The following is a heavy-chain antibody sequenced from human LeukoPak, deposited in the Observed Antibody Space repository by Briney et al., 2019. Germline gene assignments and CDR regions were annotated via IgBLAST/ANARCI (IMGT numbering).Heavy chain of an antibody. J-gene: IGHJ4*02. Sequence: GGSLRLSCAASGFTFSRAWMSWLRQAPGKGLEWVANIKEDGSEAYYADSVKGRFAISKDNAKNSLYLQMNSLRAEDTAMYYCARDADGYEDWGQGTLVTVSS. CDR2: IKEDGSEA. CDR1: GFTFSRAW. D-gene: IGHD5-18*01. CDR3: ARDADGYED. V-gene: IGHV3-7*01.